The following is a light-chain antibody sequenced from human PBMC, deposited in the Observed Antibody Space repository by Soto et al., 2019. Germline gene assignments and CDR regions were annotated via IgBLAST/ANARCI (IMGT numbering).Light chain of an antibody. CDR3: QHYGGPPPWT. Sequence: ENVLTQSPGTLSLSPGERATLSCRASLSVGSYLGWYQKKPGQAPRLLIYGASNRATGIPDRFSGSGSGTDFTLTISRLEPEDFAVYYCQHYGGPPPWTFGQGTKVEIK. CDR1: LSVGSY. J-gene: IGKJ1*01. V-gene: IGKV3-20*01. CDR2: GAS.